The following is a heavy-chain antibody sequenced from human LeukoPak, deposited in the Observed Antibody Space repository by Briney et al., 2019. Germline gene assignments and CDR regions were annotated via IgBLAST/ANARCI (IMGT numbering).Heavy chain of an antibody. J-gene: IGHJ5*02. CDR3: ARHSTSFWDWFDP. CDR2: ISSSGSTI. Sequence: GGSLRLSCAASGFTFSSYEMNWVRQAPGKGLEWVSYISSSGSTIYYADSVKDRFTISRDNAKNSLYLQMNSLRAEDTAVYYCARHSTSFWDWFDPWGQGTLVTVSS. V-gene: IGHV3-48*03. D-gene: IGHD2-2*01. CDR1: GFTFSSYE.